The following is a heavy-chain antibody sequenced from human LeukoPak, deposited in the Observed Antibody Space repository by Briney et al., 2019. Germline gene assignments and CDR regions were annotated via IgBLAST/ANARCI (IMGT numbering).Heavy chain of an antibody. CDR2: IYTSGST. V-gene: IGHV4-4*07. CDR3: ARDRPDSSGWYTIGDAFDI. D-gene: IGHD6-19*01. Sequence: PSETLSLTCTVSGGSISSYYWSWIRQPAGKGLEWIGRIYTSGSTNYNPSLKSRVTMSVDTSKNQFSLKLSSVTAADTAVYHCARDRPDSSGWYTIGDAFDIWGQGTMVTVSS. CDR1: GGSISSYY. J-gene: IGHJ3*02.